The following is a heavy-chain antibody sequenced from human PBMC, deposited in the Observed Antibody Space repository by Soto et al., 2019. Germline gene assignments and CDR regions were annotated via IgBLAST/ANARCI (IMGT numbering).Heavy chain of an antibody. V-gene: IGHV3-23*01. Sequence: EVQLLESGGGLVRPGGSLRLSCAASGFTFSSYAMTWVRQAPGKGLEWVAVIGSSGGNTYYADSVTGRFTVSRDNSKNTLYLQMNGLRAEDTAIYYCAKSTYYYDSGGHYGALDHWGQGTLVTVSA. D-gene: IGHD3-22*01. CDR2: IGSSGGNT. J-gene: IGHJ4*02. CDR1: GFTFSSYA. CDR3: AKSTYYYDSGGHYGALDH.